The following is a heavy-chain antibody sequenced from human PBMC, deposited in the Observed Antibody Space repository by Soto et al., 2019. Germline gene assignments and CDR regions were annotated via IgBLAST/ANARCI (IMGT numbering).Heavy chain of an antibody. Sequence: SETLSLTCAVYGGSFSGYYWSWIRQPPGKGLEWIGEINHSGSTNYNPSLKSRVTISADTSKNQFSLKLSSVTAADTAVYYCARVARPMITAASNPNWFDPWGQGTLVTVSS. D-gene: IGHD6-13*01. J-gene: IGHJ5*02. CDR2: INHSGST. CDR1: GGSFSGYY. CDR3: ARVARPMITAASNPNWFDP. V-gene: IGHV4-34*01.